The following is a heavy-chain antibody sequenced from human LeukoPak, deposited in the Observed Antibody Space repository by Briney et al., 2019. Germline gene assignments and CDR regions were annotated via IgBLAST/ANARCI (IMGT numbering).Heavy chain of an antibody. CDR3: ARNSGDY. CDR2: IYSSGNT. V-gene: IGHV4-4*07. CDR1: GGSISDFY. D-gene: IGHD4-23*01. Sequence: SETLSLTCSVSGGSISDFYWSWIRQPAGKGLEWIGRIYSSGNTNYNPSLKSRVTVSLDASKNQFSLKLGSVTAADTAVYYCARNSGDYWGQGTLVTVSS. J-gene: IGHJ4*02.